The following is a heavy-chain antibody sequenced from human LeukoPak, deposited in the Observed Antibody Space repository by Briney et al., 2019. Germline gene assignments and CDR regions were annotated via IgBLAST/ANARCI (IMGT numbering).Heavy chain of an antibody. CDR1: GGSISSYY. D-gene: IGHD6-13*01. CDR2: IYYSGST. V-gene: IGHV4-59*08. CDR3: ARLDSSSLSSSYPSDI. Sequence: PSGTLSLTCAVSGGSISSYYWSWIRQPPGKGLEWIGYIYYSGSTNYNPSLKSRVTISVDTSKNQFSLKLSSVTAADTAVYYCARLDSSSLSSSYPSDIWGQGTMVTVSS. J-gene: IGHJ3*02.